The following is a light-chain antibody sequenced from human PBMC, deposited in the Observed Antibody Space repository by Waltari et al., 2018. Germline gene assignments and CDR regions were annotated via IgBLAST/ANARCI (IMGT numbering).Light chain of an antibody. Sequence: SYELTQPPSVSVSPGQTARITATGDAVRKKYAYWYQQKSGQAPVLGIYEDSKRPSGIPERFSGSSSGTMATLTISGAQVEDEADYYCYSTDSSGNHEVFGGGTKLTVL. CDR1: AVRKKY. J-gene: IGLJ3*02. CDR3: YSTDSSGNHEV. CDR2: EDS. V-gene: IGLV3-10*01.